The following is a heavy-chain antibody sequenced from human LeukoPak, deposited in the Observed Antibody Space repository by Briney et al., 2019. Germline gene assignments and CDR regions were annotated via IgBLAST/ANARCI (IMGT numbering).Heavy chain of an antibody. Sequence: GASVKVSCKACGGIFSSYAIRWVRQAPAKGLEWMGGIIPIFGTENYVQKIQGRVTITTDESTSTAYMELSSLRSEDTAVYYCARETLLEMATIPPAFDIWGQGTMVTVSS. CDR1: GGIFSSYA. D-gene: IGHD5-24*01. V-gene: IGHV1-69*05. CDR2: IIPIFGTE. J-gene: IGHJ3*02. CDR3: ARETLLEMATIPPAFDI.